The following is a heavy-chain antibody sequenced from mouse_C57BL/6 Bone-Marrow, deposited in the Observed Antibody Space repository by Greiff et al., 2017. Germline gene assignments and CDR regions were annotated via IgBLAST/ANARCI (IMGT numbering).Heavy chain of an antibody. CDR3: TAGDLLWLGRRAY. Sequence: VQLQQSGAELVRPGASVKLSCTASGFNIKDDYMHWVKQRPEQGLEWIGWIDPENGDTEYASKFQGKATITADTSSNTAYLQLSSLTSEDSAVYYCTAGDLLWLGRRAYWGQGTLVTVSA. V-gene: IGHV14-4*01. J-gene: IGHJ3*01. CDR2: IDPENGDT. CDR1: GFNIKDDY. D-gene: IGHD2-2*01.